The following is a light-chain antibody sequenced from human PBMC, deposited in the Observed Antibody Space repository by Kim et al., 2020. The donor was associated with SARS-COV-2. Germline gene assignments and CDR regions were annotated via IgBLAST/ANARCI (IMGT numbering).Light chain of an antibody. CDR2: YDS. Sequence: PGKTARITCGGNNIGSKSVPWYQQKPGQAPVLVIYYDSDRPSGIPERFSGSNSGNTATLTNSRVEAGDEADYYCQVWDSSSDHRVFGGGTQLTVL. J-gene: IGLJ3*02. CDR3: QVWDSSSDHRV. CDR1: NIGSKS. V-gene: IGLV3-21*04.